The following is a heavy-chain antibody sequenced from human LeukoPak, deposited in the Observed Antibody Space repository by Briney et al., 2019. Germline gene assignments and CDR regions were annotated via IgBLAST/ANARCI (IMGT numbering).Heavy chain of an antibody. J-gene: IGHJ3*02. Sequence: SVKVSCKASGGTFNSYAISWVRQAPGQGLEWMGGIIPSFGTANYAQKLQGRVTMTTDTSTSTAYMELRSLRSDDTAVYYCARGGPMIYDAFDIWGQGTMVTVSS. V-gene: IGHV1-69*05. CDR1: GGTFNSYA. CDR2: IIPSFGTA. CDR3: ARGGPMIYDAFDI. D-gene: IGHD3-22*01.